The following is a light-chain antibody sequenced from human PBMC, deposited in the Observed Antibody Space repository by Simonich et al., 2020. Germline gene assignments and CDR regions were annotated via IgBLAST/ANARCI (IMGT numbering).Light chain of an antibody. CDR3: QQYYSTPFT. V-gene: IGKV4-1*01. CDR1: QSFLYGSNNKNY. Sequence: DIVMTQSPDSLAVSRGERATINRKSSQSFLYGSNNKNYLAWYQQKPGQPPKLLISWASTRESGVPDRFSGSGSGTDFTLTISSLQAEDVAVYYCQQYYSTPFTFGPGTKVDIK. J-gene: IGKJ3*01. CDR2: WAS.